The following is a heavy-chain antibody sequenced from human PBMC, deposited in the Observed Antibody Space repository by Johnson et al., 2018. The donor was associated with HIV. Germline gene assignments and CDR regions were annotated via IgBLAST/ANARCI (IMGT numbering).Heavy chain of an antibody. J-gene: IGHJ3*02. D-gene: IGHD1-26*01. Sequence: QVQLVESGGGVVQPGRSLRLSCAASGFTFSSYGMHWVRQAPGKGLEWVAVISFDGSNKYYADSVKGRFTISRDNSKNTLYLQMNSLRAEDTAGYYCARLGVGATWHAFDIWGQGTMVTVSS. CDR1: GFTFSSYG. CDR2: ISFDGSNK. CDR3: ARLGVGATWHAFDI. V-gene: IGHV3-30*03.